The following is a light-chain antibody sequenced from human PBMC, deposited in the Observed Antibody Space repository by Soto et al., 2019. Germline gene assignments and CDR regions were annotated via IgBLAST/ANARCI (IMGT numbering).Light chain of an antibody. CDR2: DAS. Sequence: DLQMTQSPSTLSASVGDRVTLTCRASQSISNWLAWYQQNPGKAPKLLIYDASSLETGVPSRFSGSGSGTELTLTISSLQPDDSVTYYCQQYNSYPYTFGQGTKLEIK. CDR3: QQYNSYPYT. V-gene: IGKV1-5*01. CDR1: QSISNW. J-gene: IGKJ2*01.